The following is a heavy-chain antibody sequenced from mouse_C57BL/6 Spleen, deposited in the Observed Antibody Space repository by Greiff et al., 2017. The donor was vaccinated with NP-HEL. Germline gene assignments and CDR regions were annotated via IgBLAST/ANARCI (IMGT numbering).Heavy chain of an antibody. Sequence: EVQRVESGGGLVQPGGSLKLSCAASGFTFSDYGMAWVRQAPRKGPEWVAFISNLAYSIYYADTVTGRFTISRENAKNTLYLEMSSLRSEDTAMYYGARRTGNWYFDVWGTGTTVTVSS. CDR2: ISNLAYSI. D-gene: IGHD4-1*01. CDR3: ARRTGNWYFDV. J-gene: IGHJ1*03. CDR1: GFTFSDYG. V-gene: IGHV5-15*04.